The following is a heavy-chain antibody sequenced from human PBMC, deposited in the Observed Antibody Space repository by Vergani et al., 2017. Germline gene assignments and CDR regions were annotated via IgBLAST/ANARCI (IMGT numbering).Heavy chain of an antibody. D-gene: IGHD2-8*01. CDR3: ARDRRYCNNKTSLPANSFDQ. J-gene: IGHJ4*02. V-gene: IGHV3-7*01. CDR1: GFTLSRYW. Sequence: EVQMVESGGHLVQPGGSLRLSCAASGFTLSRYWLSWVRQAPGKGLEWVANINVDGTEKSYVDSVKGRFTVSRDIAKNLVYLQMNSLRVDDTAVYHCARDRRYCNNKTSLPANSFDQWGQGTLVSVSS. CDR2: INVDGTEK.